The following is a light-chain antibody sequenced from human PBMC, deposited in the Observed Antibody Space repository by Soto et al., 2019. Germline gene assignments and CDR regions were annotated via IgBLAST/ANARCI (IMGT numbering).Light chain of an antibody. CDR2: EVS. Sequence: QSVETQPPSASGSPGQSVTISCTGTSSDVGGYNYVSWYQQHPGKAPKLMIYEVSKRPSGVPDRFSGSKSGNTAALTVSGLQAEDEADYYCSSYVGTNSYVFGTGNKVTVL. CDR1: SSDVGGYNY. CDR3: SSYVGTNSYV. V-gene: IGLV2-8*01. J-gene: IGLJ1*01.